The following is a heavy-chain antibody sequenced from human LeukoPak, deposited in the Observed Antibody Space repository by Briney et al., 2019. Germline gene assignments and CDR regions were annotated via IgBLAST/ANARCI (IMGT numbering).Heavy chain of an antibody. CDR1: GFTVSSNY. V-gene: IGHV3-66*01. CDR2: IYSGGST. D-gene: IGHD6-19*01. CDR3: ARGLSGYSSPVDY. J-gene: IGHJ4*02. Sequence: GGSLRLSCAASGFTVSSNYMSWVRQAPGKGLEWVSVIYSGGSTYYADSVKGRFTISRDNSKNTLYLQTNSLRAEDTAVYYCARGLSGYSSPVDYWGQGTLVTVSS.